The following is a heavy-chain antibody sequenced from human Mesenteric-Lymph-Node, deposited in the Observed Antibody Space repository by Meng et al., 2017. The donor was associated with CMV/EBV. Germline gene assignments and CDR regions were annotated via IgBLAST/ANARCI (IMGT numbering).Heavy chain of an antibody. D-gene: IGHD3-3*01. Sequence: SVKVSCKASGGTSGGSFSSYAISWVRQAPGQGLEWMGGIIPIFGAANYAQKFQGRVTISTDESTSTAYMELRSLRSDDTAVYYCARDRLPYDFWSGYTYWGQGTLVTVSS. J-gene: IGHJ4*02. CDR1: GGSFSSYA. CDR3: ARDRLPYDFWSGYTY. V-gene: IGHV1-69*05. CDR2: IIPIFGAA.